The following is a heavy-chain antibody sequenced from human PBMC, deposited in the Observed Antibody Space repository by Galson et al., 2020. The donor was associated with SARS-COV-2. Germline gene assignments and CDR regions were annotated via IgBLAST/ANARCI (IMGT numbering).Heavy chain of an antibody. CDR3: ARQVGITIFGVVTRNYMDV. D-gene: IGHD3-3*01. V-gene: IGHV4-39*07. Sequence: SETLSLPCTVSGGSISSSRYSWGWIRQHPGKGLEWIGSIYYSGSTYYNPSLKSRVTISVDTSKNQFSLKLSSVTAADTAVYYCARQVGITIFGVVTRNYMDVWGKGTTVTVSS. CDR2: IYYSGST. J-gene: IGHJ6*03. CDR1: GGSISSSRYS.